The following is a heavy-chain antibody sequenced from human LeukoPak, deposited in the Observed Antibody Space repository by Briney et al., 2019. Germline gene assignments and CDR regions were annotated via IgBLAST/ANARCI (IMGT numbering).Heavy chain of an antibody. CDR3: ARGSLDYYGSGSYYNVYYYYYGMDV. V-gene: IGHV4-34*01. CDR1: GGSFSGYY. CDR2: INHSGST. D-gene: IGHD3-10*01. Sequence: KSSETLSLTCAVYGGSFSGYYWSWIGQPPGKGLEWIGEINHSGSTNYNPSLKSRVTISVDTSKNQFSLKLSSVTAADTAVYYCARGSLDYYGSGSYYNVYYYYYGMDVWGQGPTVTVSS. J-gene: IGHJ6*02.